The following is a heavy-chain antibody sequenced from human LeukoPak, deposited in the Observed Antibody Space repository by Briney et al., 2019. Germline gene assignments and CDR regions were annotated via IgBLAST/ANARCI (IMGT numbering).Heavy chain of an antibody. J-gene: IGHJ4*02. D-gene: IGHD2-2*01. V-gene: IGHV3-21*01. CDR2: ISSSSSFI. CDR1: GFTFSRYS. Sequence: GGSLRLSCAASGFTFSRYSMNLVRQAPGKGLEWVSSISSSSSFIYYADSVKGRFTISRDNAKNSLYLQMNSLRAEDTAVYYCARDPPLGYCSSSSCPHLDYWGQGTLVTVSS. CDR3: ARDPPLGYCSSSSCPHLDY.